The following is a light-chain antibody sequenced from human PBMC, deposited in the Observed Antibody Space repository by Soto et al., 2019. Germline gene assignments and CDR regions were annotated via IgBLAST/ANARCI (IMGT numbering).Light chain of an antibody. CDR2: GAS. V-gene: IGKV3-20*01. CDR1: QSVSSSH. CDR3: QQYGNSPVT. J-gene: IGKJ2*01. Sequence: DIVLTQSPGTLSLSPGERATLSCRASQSVSSSHLAWYQQRLDQAPRLLVYGASSRAAGVPERFSGSGSGTDFTLTISRLEPEDFAVYFCQQYGNSPVTFGQGTKLEIK.